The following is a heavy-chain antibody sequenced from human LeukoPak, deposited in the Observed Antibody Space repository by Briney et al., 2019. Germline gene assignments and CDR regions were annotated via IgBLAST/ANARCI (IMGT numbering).Heavy chain of an antibody. CDR3: ARSDQLKWFGDPRRPYYYGMDV. CDR2: IYPGDSDT. CDR1: GYSFTGYW. Sequence: KRGESLKISCKASGYSFTGYWIGRVRQMPGKGLEWMGIIYPGDSDTRYSPSFQGQVTISADKSFSTAYLQWNSLKASDTAIYYCARSDQLKWFGDPRRPYYYGMDVWGQGTTVTVSS. V-gene: IGHV5-51*01. D-gene: IGHD3-10*01. J-gene: IGHJ6*02.